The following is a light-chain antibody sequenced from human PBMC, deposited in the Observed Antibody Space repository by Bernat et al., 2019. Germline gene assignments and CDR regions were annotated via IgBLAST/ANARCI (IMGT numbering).Light chain of an antibody. J-gene: IGLJ2*01. V-gene: IGLV3-1*01. CDR3: QAWDSSTAVV. CDR2: QDS. Sequence: ERTQPPAGAGVPGQTASRNRAGEKLGEKEAGGEKQKPGQAPVLGSYQDSKRPSGIPERFSGSNSGNTATLTISGTQAMDEADYYCQAWDSSTAVVFGGGTKLTVL. CDR1: KLGEKE.